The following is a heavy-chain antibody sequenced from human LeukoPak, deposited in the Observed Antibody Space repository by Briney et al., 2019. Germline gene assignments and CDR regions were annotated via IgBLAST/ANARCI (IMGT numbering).Heavy chain of an antibody. Sequence: SETLSLTSAVYGGSFSGYYWSWIRQPPGKGLEWIGEINHSGSTNYNPSLKSRVTISVDTSKNQFSLKLSSVTAADTAVYYCARNSAGTGDYWGQGTLVTVSS. V-gene: IGHV4-34*01. CDR3: ARNSAGTGDY. D-gene: IGHD6-13*01. CDR1: GGSFSGYY. CDR2: INHSGST. J-gene: IGHJ4*02.